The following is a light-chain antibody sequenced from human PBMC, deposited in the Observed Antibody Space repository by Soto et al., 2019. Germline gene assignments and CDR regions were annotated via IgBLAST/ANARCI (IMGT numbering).Light chain of an antibody. Sequence: EIVLTQSPCTLSLSPGERVTLSCRASQSVTNNYLAWYQQNPGQAPRLLIYAASRRAPGIPDRFSGSGSGTEFTLTISRLEPEDFAVYYCQQYSTSPPWTFGQGTTVDIK. CDR2: AAS. CDR1: QSVTNNY. V-gene: IGKV3-20*01. J-gene: IGKJ1*01. CDR3: QQYSTSPPWT.